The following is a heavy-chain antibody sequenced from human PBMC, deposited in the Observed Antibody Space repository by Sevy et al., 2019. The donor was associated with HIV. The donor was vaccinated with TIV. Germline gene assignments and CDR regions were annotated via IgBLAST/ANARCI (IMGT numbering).Heavy chain of an antibody. J-gene: IGHJ6*02. CDR3: ARHIAPLGWLWLRGVYYYYGLDV. CDR2: IYYSGST. V-gene: IGHV4-39*01. D-gene: IGHD5-18*01. CDR1: GGSISSSSYY. Sequence: SETLSLTCTVSGGSISSSSYYWGWIRQPPGKGLEWIGSIYYSGSTYYNPSLKSRVTISVDTSKNQFSLKLSSVTAADTAVYYCARHIAPLGWLWLRGVYYYYGLDVWGQGTTVTVSS.